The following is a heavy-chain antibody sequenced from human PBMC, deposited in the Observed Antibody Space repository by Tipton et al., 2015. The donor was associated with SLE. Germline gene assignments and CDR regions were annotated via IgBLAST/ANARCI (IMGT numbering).Heavy chain of an antibody. J-gene: IGHJ6*02. CDR2: ISSSNSYT. D-gene: IGHD2-2*02. CDR1: GFTFSDYY. V-gene: IGHV3-11*05. Sequence: QLVQSGGGLVQPGGSLRLSCAASGFTFSDYYMSWIRQAPGKGLEWVSYISSSNSYTNYADSVKGRFTISRDNAKNSLYLQMNSLRAEDTAVYYCARETLVVPAAIGDYYYYYGMDVWGQGTTVTVSS. CDR3: ARETLVVPAAIGDYYYYYGMDV.